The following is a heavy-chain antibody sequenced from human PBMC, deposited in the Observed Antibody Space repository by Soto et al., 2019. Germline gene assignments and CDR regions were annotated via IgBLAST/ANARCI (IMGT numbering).Heavy chain of an antibody. Sequence: GGSLRLSCAASGFTFSSYWMHWVRQAPGKGLVWVSRINSDGSSTSYADSVKGRFTISRDNAKNTLYLQMNSLRAEDTAVYYCARGGYLGSHFDYWGQGTLVTVSS. CDR2: INSDGSST. V-gene: IGHV3-74*01. D-gene: IGHD7-27*01. CDR1: GFTFSSYW. J-gene: IGHJ4*02. CDR3: ARGGYLGSHFDY.